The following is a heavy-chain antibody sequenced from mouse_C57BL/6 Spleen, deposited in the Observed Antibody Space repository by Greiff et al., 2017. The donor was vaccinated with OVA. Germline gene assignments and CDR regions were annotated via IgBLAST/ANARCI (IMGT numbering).Heavy chain of an antibody. CDR2: IYPGSGST. V-gene: IGHV1-55*01. Sequence: QVQLQQPGAELVKPGASVKMSCKASGYTFTSYWITWVKQRPGQGLEWIGDIYPGSGSTNYNEKFKSKATLTVDTSSSTAYMQLSSLTSEDSAVYYCARSIYYDYDADYWGQGTTLTVSS. J-gene: IGHJ2*01. CDR1: GYTFTSYW. D-gene: IGHD2-4*01. CDR3: ARSIYYDYDADY.